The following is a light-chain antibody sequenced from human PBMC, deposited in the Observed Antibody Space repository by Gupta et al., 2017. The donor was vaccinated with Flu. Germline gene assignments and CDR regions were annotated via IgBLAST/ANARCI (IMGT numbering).Light chain of an antibody. J-gene: IGLJ2*01. Sequence: QSALTQPASVSRSPGQSITISCTGTSRASGAYNYVAWYQQHPGKAPKLMIFEVNNRPAGVSDRFSGSKSGNTASLTISGIQAEDESHYYCSSYSGSSKLFGGGTKVTVL. V-gene: IGLV2-14*01. CDR1: SRASGAYNY. CDR3: SSYSGSSKL. CDR2: EVN.